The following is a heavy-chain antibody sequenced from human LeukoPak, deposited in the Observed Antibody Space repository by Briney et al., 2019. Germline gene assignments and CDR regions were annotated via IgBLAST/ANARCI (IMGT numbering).Heavy chain of an antibody. D-gene: IGHD4-11*01. CDR2: ISSSGSTI. CDR1: GLTFSDYY. J-gene: IGHJ6*03. V-gene: IGHV3-11*01. Sequence: GSLRLSCAASGLTFSDYYMSWIRQAPGKGLEWVSYISSSGSTIYYADSVKGRFTISRDNAKNSLYLQMNSLRAEDTAVYYCARGSMTTRIHYYYMDVWGKGTTVTVSS. CDR3: ARGSMTTRIHYYYMDV.